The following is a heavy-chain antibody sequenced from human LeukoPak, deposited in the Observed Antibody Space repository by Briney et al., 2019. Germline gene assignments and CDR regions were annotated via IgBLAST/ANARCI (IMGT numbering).Heavy chain of an antibody. V-gene: IGHV6-1*01. Sequence: SQTLSLTCAISGDSVSSNSAAWNWIRRSPSRGLEWLGRTYYRSKGYNDYAVSVKSRITINPDTTKNQFSLQLNSVTPEDTAVYYCARGHQPNWFDTWGQRTLVTVSP. CDR1: GDSVSSNSAA. D-gene: IGHD1-14*01. CDR3: ARGHQPNWFDT. J-gene: IGHJ5*02. CDR2: TYYRSKGYN.